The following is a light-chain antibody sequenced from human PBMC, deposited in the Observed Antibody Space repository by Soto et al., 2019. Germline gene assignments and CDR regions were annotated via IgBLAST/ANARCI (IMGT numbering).Light chain of an antibody. J-gene: IGLJ1*01. V-gene: IGLV2-14*01. CDR2: DVS. CDR3: SSYTSSSLHV. CDR1: SSEVGGYNY. Sequence: QSALTQPASVSGSPGQSITISCTGTSSEVGGYNYVSWYQQHPGKAPKLMIYDVSNRPSGVSTRFSGSKSGNTASLTISGLQAEDEADYYCSSYTSSSLHVFGTGTKVTVL.